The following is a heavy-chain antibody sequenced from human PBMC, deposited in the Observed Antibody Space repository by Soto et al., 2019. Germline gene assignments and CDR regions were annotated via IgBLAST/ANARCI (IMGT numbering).Heavy chain of an antibody. Sequence: EVQLVESGGGLVQPGRSLRLSCVASGFTADDYAMHWVRQAPGKGLEWVSGISSNSDTIDYADSVKGRFTISRDNAKKSLFLQMNSLRPEDTALYYCAKDMTWGGMTTIHYFDSWGQGTLVTVSS. CDR2: ISSNSDTI. D-gene: IGHD4-17*01. V-gene: IGHV3-9*02. CDR1: GFTADDYA. J-gene: IGHJ4*02. CDR3: AKDMTWGGMTTIHYFDS.